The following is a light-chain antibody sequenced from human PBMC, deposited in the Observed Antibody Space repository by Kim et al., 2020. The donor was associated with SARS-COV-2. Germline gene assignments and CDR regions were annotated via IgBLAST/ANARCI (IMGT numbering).Light chain of an antibody. J-gene: IGLJ2*01. Sequence: ELTQPPSASGTPGQRVTISCSGSSSNIGSNYVYWYQQLPGTAPKLLIYRNNQRPSGVPDRFSGSKSGTSASLAISGLRSEDEADYYCAAWDDSLSVYVVFGGGTKLTVL. CDR3: AAWDDSLSVYVV. CDR1: SSNIGSNY. V-gene: IGLV1-47*01. CDR2: RNN.